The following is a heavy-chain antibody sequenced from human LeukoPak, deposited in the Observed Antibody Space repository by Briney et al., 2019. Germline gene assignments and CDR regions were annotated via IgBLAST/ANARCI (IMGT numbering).Heavy chain of an antibody. CDR2: IGTSGDGT. Sequence: GGSLRLSCVASGGFALSSFVLSWVRQGPGKGLEWVSVIGTSGDGTYDADSVKGRFTISRDNSKNILYLQMNSLRVEDTAVYYCANARGNTVPYTWFDSWGQGTLVTVSS. D-gene: IGHD2-2*01. CDR1: GGFALSSFV. CDR3: ANARGNTVPYTWFDS. J-gene: IGHJ5*01. V-gene: IGHV3-23*01.